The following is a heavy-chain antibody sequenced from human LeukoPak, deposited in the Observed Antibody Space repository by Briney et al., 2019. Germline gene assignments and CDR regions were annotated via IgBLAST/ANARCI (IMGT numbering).Heavy chain of an antibody. Sequence: PSETLSLTCAVSGGSISSSNWWSWVRQPPGKGLEWIGEIYHSGSTNYNLSLKSRVTISVDKSKNQFSLKLSSVTAADTAVYYCASGDSSGWLDFDYWGQGTLVTVSS. CDR3: ASGDSSGWLDFDY. CDR2: IYHSGST. J-gene: IGHJ4*02. D-gene: IGHD6-19*01. CDR1: GGSISSSNW. V-gene: IGHV4-4*02.